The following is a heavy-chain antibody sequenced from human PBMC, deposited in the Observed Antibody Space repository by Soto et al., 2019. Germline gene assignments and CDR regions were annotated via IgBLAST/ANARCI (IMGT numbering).Heavy chain of an antibody. CDR1: GGSISSSSYY. V-gene: IGHV4-39*01. D-gene: IGHD2-15*01. CDR3: ARHTPAISISDH. CDR2: IYYSGST. Sequence: QLQLQESGPGLVKPSETLSLTCTVSGGSISSSSYYWGWIRQPPGKGLEWIGSIYYSGSTYYNTSLESRVTVSVDTSKNQFSLKLSSVTAADTAVYYCARHTPAISISDHWGQGTLVTVSS. J-gene: IGHJ4*02.